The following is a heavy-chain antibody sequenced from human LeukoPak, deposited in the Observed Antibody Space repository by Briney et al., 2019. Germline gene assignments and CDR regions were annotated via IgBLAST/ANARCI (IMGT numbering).Heavy chain of an antibody. CDR1: GXTYSSYD. CDR2: ISGGGVSA. CDR3: ARGALRFLEWLPTS. D-gene: IGHD3-3*01. V-gene: IGHV3-23*01. Sequence: PGGSLRLSCAASGXTYSSYDMSWVRQAPGKGREWVSGISGGGVSAYYADSVKGRFTISRDNSKNTLYLQMNSLRAEDTAVYYCARGALRFLEWLPTSWGQGTLVTVSS. J-gene: IGHJ5*02.